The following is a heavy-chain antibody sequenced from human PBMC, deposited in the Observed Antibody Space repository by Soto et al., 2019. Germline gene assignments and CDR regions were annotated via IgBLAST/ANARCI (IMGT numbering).Heavy chain of an antibody. CDR2: MNPNSGNT. CDR1: GYTFTSYD. CDR3: ARGISIPGGFYYYYYYYMDV. D-gene: IGHD3-3*01. V-gene: IGHV1-8*01. J-gene: IGHJ6*03. Sequence: GASVKVSCKASGYTFTSYDINWVRQATGQGLEWMGWMNPNSGNTGYAQKFQGRVTMTRNTSISTAYMELSSLRSEDTAVYYCARGISIPGGFYYYYYYYMDVWGKGTTVTVSS.